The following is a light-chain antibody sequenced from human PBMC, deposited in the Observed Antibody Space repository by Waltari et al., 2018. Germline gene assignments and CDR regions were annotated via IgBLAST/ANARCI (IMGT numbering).Light chain of an antibody. CDR1: TIGSYS. Sequence: SYVLTQPPSVSVAPGETASITCGGATIGSYSVHWYQQKPGQAPVLVIFYDSDRPSGIPARFSGSNSGNTATLTITSVEAGDEARYYCQVWHADIDPGVFGTGTEVTVL. V-gene: IGLV3-21*04. CDR2: YDS. J-gene: IGLJ1*01. CDR3: QVWHADIDPGV.